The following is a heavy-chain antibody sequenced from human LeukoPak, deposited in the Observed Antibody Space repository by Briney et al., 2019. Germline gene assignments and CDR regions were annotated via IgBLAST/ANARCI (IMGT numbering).Heavy chain of an antibody. CDR3: AKLEKIGYCSSTSCRYFDY. D-gene: IGHD2-2*01. J-gene: IGHJ4*02. CDR1: EFTFSSYA. V-gene: IGHV3-23*01. Sequence: GGSLRLSCAASEFTFSSYAMGWVRQAPGKGLDWVSAISGSGGSTYYADSVKGRFTISRDNSKNTLYLQMNSLRAEDTAVYYCAKLEKIGYCSSTSCRYFDYWGQGTLVTVSS. CDR2: ISGSGGST.